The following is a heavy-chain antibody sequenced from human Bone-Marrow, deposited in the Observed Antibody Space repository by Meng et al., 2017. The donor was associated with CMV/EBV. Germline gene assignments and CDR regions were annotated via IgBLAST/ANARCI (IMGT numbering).Heavy chain of an antibody. CDR2: TYYRSKWYN. V-gene: IGHV6-1*01. D-gene: IGHD3-22*01. CDR3: ARDQAIVVATNWFDP. J-gene: IGHJ5*02. Sequence: ASSNSASWNWIRHSPSRGLECLGRTYYRSKWYNDYAVSVKSRITINPDTSKNQSSLQLNSVTPEDTAVYYCARDQAIVVATNWFDPWGQGTLVTVSS. CDR1: ASSNSAS.